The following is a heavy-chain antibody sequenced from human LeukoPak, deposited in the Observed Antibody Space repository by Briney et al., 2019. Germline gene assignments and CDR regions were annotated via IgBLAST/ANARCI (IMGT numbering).Heavy chain of an antibody. J-gene: IGHJ3*02. V-gene: IGHV3-23*01. CDR3: ARGHSGSYQRNDAFDI. CDR2: ISGSGGST. CDR1: GFTFTIYA. Sequence: GGSLRLSCAASGFTFTIYAMSWVRQAPGKGLEWVSTISGSGGSTHYADSMKGRFTVSRDNAMNSLYLQMNSLRAEDTAVYYCARGHSGSYQRNDAFDIWGQGTLVTVSS. D-gene: IGHD1-26*01.